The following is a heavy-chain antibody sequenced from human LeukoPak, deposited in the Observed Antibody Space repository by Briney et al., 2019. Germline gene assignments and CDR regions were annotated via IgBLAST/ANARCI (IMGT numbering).Heavy chain of an antibody. CDR1: GFTFSSYS. CDR2: ISGSGGST. Sequence: PGGSLRLSCAASGFTFSSYSVNWVRQAPGKGLEWVSAISGSGGSTYYADSVKGRFTISRDNSKNTLYLQMNSLRAEDTAVYYCAKDTPIVVVPAAMYYYYGMDVWGQGTTVTVSS. V-gene: IGHV3-23*01. J-gene: IGHJ6*02. D-gene: IGHD2-2*01. CDR3: AKDTPIVVVPAAMYYYYGMDV.